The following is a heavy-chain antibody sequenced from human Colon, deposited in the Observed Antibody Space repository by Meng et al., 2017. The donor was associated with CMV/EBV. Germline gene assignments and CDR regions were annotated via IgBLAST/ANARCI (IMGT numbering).Heavy chain of an antibody. CDR2: ISSSGSTI. J-gene: IGHJ4*02. CDR1: GFTFSSYE. D-gene: IGHD3-3*01. Sequence: GESLKISCAASGFTFSSYEMNWVRQAPGKGLEWVSYISSSGSTIYYADSVKGRFTISRDNSKNSLYLQMNSLRAEDTAVYYCAGIYEFWSGTTGFDYWGQGTLVTVSS. V-gene: IGHV3-48*03. CDR3: AGIYEFWSGTTGFDY.